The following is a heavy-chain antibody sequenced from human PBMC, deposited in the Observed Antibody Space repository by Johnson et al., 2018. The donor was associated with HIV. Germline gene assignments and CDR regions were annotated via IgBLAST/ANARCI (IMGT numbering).Heavy chain of an antibody. CDR3: ARSMRGSFDV. J-gene: IGHJ3*01. V-gene: IGHV3-23*04. CDR2: VSAGGDNT. D-gene: IGHD3-16*01. CDR1: GFTFSSYA. Sequence: VQLVESGGGVVQPGRSLRLSCAASGFTFSSYAMDWVRQTPGKGLAWVSAVSAGGDNTYYEDSVEGRFTISRDNSKNTLYLQRNSRRAEDTAVYYCARSMRGSFDVWGQGTMVTVSS.